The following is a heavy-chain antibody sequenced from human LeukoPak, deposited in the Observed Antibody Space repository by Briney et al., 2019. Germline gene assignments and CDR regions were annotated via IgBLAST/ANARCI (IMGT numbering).Heavy chain of an antibody. D-gene: IGHD6-19*01. CDR1: GFTFSSSP. V-gene: IGHV3-64D*06. CDR2: ITNDGGST. J-gene: IGHJ4*02. CDR3: VKPQYSSGWLGY. Sequence: PGGSLILSCSASGFTFSSSPMHGVRQAPGKGLEYVSAITNDGGSTYSADSVRGRFTISRDNSKNTLYLQMSSLRADDTAVYYCVKPQYSSGWLGYWGQGTLVTVSS.